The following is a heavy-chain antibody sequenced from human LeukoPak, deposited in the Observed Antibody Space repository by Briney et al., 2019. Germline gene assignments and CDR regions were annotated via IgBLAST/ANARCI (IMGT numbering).Heavy chain of an antibody. CDR1: GFTVSSNY. J-gene: IGHJ6*02. D-gene: IGHD3-10*01. CDR2: IYSGGST. Sequence: GGSLRLSCAASGFTVSSNYMSWVRQAPGKGLEWVSDIYSGGSTYYADSVKGRFTISRHNSKNTLYLQMNSLRAEDTAVYYCARELRGYYYYGMDVWGQGTTVTVSS. CDR3: ARELRGYYYYGMDV. V-gene: IGHV3-53*04.